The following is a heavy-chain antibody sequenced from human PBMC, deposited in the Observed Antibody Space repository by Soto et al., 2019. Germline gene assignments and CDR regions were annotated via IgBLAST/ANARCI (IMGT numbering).Heavy chain of an antibody. J-gene: IGHJ3*02. V-gene: IGHV3-74*01. CDR3: ALYDYIWGSYAFDI. D-gene: IGHD3-16*01. CDR2: INSDGSST. CDR1: GFTFSSYW. Sequence: PGGSLRLSCAASGFTFSSYWMHWVRQAPGKGLVWVSRINSDGSSTSYADSVKGRFTISRDNAKNTLYLQMNSLRAEDAAVYYCALYDYIWGSYAFDIWGQGTMVTVSS.